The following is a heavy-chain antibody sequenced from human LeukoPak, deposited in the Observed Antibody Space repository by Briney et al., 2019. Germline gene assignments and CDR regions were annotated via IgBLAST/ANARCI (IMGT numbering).Heavy chain of an antibody. V-gene: IGHV3-15*01. CDR2: IKSKTDGGTI. CDR3: VTDLFNDHYGMDG. D-gene: IGHD1-1*01. J-gene: IGHJ6*02. Sequence: GGSLRLSCAASGFTFRNAWMSWVRQAPGKGLEWVGRIKSKTDGGTIDYAAPVKGRFSITRDYSKNTLDVQMNSLKSEDTAVYYCVTDLFNDHYGMDGWGQGTTVSV. CDR1: GFTFRNAW.